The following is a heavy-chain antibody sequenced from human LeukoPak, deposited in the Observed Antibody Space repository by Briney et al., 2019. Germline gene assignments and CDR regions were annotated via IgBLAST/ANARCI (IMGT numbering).Heavy chain of an antibody. D-gene: IGHD6-6*01. J-gene: IGHJ4*02. CDR2: IYHRGNS. V-gene: IGHV4-59*01. CDR3: ARAGQFISARPITFDY. CDR1: GGSINNYY. Sequence: SETLSLTCTVSGGSINNYYWSWIRQPPGLGLEWIGYIYHRGNSNYNPSLKSRVAMSADTSKNQFSLRLGSVTAADTAVYYCARAGQFISARPITFDYWGQGSLVTVSS.